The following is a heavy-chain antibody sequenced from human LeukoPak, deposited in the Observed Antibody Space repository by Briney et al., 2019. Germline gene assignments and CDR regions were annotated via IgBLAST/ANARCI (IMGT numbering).Heavy chain of an antibody. CDR1: GYTFTSYG. J-gene: IGHJ4*02. CDR3: ARVGSSVVVVAAHFDY. V-gene: IGHV1-2*02. D-gene: IGHD2-15*01. CDR2: INPNSGAT. Sequence: GASVKVSCKASGYTFTSYGISWVRQATGQGLEWMGWINPNSGATNYAQKFQGRVTMTRDTSISTAYMDLRRLRSDDTAVYYCARVGSSVVVVAAHFDYWGQGTLVTVSS.